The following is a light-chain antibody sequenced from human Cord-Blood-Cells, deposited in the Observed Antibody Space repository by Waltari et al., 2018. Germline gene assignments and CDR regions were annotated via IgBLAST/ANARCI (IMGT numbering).Light chain of an antibody. CDR1: QSCSSY. V-gene: IGKV1-39*01. Sequence: DIQMTQSPSSLSASVGAIVTITCRASQSCSSYLNWYQQKPGKAPKLLIYAASSLQSGVPSRFSGSGSGTDFTLTISSLQPEDFATYYCQQSYSTPGIGTFGQGTKVEIK. J-gene: IGKJ1*01. CDR2: AAS. CDR3: QQSYSTPGIGT.